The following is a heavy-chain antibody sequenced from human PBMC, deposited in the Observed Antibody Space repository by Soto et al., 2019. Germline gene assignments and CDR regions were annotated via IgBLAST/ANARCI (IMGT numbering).Heavy chain of an antibody. CDR3: ARHPYYYYGMDV. CDR1: GYNFTSYW. J-gene: IGHJ6*02. Sequence: PGESLKISCKGSGYNFTSYWISWVRQMPGKGLEWMGRIDPSDSYTNYSPSFQGHVTISADKSISTAYLQWSSLKASDTAMYYCARHPYYYYGMDVWGQGTTVTVSS. CDR2: IDPSDSYT. V-gene: IGHV5-10-1*01.